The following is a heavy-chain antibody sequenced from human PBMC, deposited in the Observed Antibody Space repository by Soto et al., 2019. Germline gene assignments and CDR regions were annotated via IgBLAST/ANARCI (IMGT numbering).Heavy chain of an antibody. Sequence: ASVKVSCKASGGTFSSYAISWVRQAPGQGLEWMGGIIPIFGTANYAQKFQGRVTITADESTSTAYMELSSLRSEDTAVYYCARPQWELDDDAFDIWGQGTMVTVSS. CDR3: ARPQWELDDDAFDI. CDR2: IIPIFGTA. D-gene: IGHD1-26*01. CDR1: GGTFSSYA. V-gene: IGHV1-69*13. J-gene: IGHJ3*02.